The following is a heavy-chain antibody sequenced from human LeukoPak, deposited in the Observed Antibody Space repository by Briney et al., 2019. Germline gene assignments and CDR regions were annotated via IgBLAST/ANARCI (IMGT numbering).Heavy chain of an antibody. J-gene: IGHJ6*03. V-gene: IGHV3-7*01. Sequence: GGSLRLSCAASGFTFSSYWMSWVRQAPGKGLEWVANIKQDGSEKYYVDSVKGRFTISRDNGKNSLYLQMNSLRTEDTAVYYCARGWGYCSSTSCYYYYYYMDVWGKGTTVTVSS. D-gene: IGHD2-2*01. CDR2: IKQDGSEK. CDR3: ARGWGYCSSTSCYYYYYYMDV. CDR1: GFTFSSYW.